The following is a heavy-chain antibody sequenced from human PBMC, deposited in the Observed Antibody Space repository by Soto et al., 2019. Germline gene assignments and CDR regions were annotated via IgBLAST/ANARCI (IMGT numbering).Heavy chain of an antibody. V-gene: IGHV3-23*01. J-gene: IGHJ4*02. CDR1: GFTFSSYA. CDR2: ISGSGGST. CDR3: AKRVYDVWSGYLGPIDY. D-gene: IGHD3-3*01. Sequence: GGSLRLSCAASGFTFSSYAMSWVRQAPGKGLEWVSAISGSGGSTYYADSVKGRFTISRDNSKNTLYLQMNSLRAEDTAVYYCAKRVYDVWSGYLGPIDYWGRGTLVTVSS.